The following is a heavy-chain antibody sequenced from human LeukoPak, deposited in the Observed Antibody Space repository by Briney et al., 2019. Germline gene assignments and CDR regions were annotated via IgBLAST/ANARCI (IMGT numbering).Heavy chain of an antibody. CDR1: GGSISSSSYY. Sequence: ASETLSLTCAVSGGSISSSSYYWGWIRQPPGKGLEWIGSIYYCGSTYYNPSLKSRVTISVDTSKNQFSLKLSSVTAADTAVYYCAIPYYYDSSGYYPAGDYWGQGTLVTVSS. D-gene: IGHD3-22*01. CDR2: IYYCGST. CDR3: AIPYYYDSSGYYPAGDY. V-gene: IGHV4-39*01. J-gene: IGHJ4*02.